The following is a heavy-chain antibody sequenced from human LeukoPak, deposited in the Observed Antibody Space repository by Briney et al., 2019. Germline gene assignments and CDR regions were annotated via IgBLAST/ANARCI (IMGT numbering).Heavy chain of an antibody. D-gene: IGHD3-22*01. CDR2: ISGSGSSI. J-gene: IGHJ4*02. V-gene: IGHV3-48*03. CDR3: ARAKGTMIFLV. Sequence: PGGSLRLSCVVSGFIFSSYEMNWVRQAPGKGLEWVSYISGSGSSIYYSDSVKGRFTIFRDNAKNSLYLQMNSLRVEDTAVYYCARAKGTMIFLVWGQGTLVTVSS. CDR1: GFIFSSYE.